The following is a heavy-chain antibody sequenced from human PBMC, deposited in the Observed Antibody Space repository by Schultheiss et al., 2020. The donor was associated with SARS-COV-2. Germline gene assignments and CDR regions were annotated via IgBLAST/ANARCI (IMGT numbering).Heavy chain of an antibody. J-gene: IGHJ4*02. D-gene: IGHD3-22*01. Sequence: SQTLSLTCAVYGGSFSGYYWSWIRQPPGKGLEWIGYIYYSGSTNYNPSLKSRVTMSVDTSKNQFSLKLSSVTAADTVVYYCARRLRYYDSSGYPAPHFDYWGQGTLVTVSS. CDR3: ARRLRYYDSSGYPAPHFDY. CDR2: IYYSGST. CDR1: GGSFSGYY. V-gene: IGHV4-59*01.